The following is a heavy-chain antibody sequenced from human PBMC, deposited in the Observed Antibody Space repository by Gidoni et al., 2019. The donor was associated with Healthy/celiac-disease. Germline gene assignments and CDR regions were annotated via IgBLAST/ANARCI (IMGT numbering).Heavy chain of an antibody. V-gene: IGHV4-39*01. CDR1: GGSISSSSYY. Sequence: QLQLQESGPGLVKPSETLSLTCTVSGGSISSSSYYWGWIRQPPGKGLEWIGSIYYSGSTYYNPSLKSRVTISVDTSKNQFSLKLSSVTAADTAVYYCARHHNWNSGSWFDPWGQGTLVTVSS. J-gene: IGHJ5*02. CDR3: ARHHNWNSGSWFDP. CDR2: IYYSGST. D-gene: IGHD1-7*01.